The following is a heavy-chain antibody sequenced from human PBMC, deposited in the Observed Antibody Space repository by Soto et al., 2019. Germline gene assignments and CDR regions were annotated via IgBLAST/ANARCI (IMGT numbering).Heavy chain of an antibody. CDR1: GYSFTSYW. CDR2: IDPSDSYT. V-gene: IGHV5-10-1*01. CDR3: ARSPSIAARLNWFDP. D-gene: IGHD6-6*01. J-gene: IGHJ5*02. Sequence: GESLKISCKGSGYSFTSYWISWVRQMPGKGLEWMGRIDPSDSYTNYSPSFQGHVTISADKSISTAYLQWSSLKASDTAMYYCARSPSIAARLNWFDPWGQGPLVTVS.